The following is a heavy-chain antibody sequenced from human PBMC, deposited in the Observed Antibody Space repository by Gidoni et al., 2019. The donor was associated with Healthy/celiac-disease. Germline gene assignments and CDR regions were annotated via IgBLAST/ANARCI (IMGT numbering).Heavy chain of an antibody. V-gene: IGHV3-30-3*01. CDR1: GFPFSSYA. CDR2: ISYDGSNK. Sequence: QVQLVESGGGVVQPGRSLRLSCTASGFPFSSYAMHWVRQAPGQGLEWVAVISYDGSNKYYADSVKGRFTISRDNSKNTLYLQMNSLRAEDTAVYYCARVSAMIPPRGWFDPWGQGTLVTVSS. D-gene: IGHD3-22*01. J-gene: IGHJ5*02. CDR3: ARVSAMIPPRGWFDP.